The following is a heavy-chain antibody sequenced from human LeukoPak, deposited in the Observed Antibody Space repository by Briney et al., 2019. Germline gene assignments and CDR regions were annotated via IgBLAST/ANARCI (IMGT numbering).Heavy chain of an antibody. CDR1: GYTFTSYG. D-gene: IGHD2-8*02. CDR2: ISAYNGNT. CDR3: ARYCEACYYYYMDV. J-gene: IGHJ6*03. V-gene: IGHV1-18*01. Sequence: GASVKVSCKASGYTFTSYGISWVRQAPGQGLEWMGGISAYNGNTNYAQKLQGRVTMTTDTSTSTAYMELRSLRSDDTAVYYCARYCEACYYYYMDVWGKGTTVTVSS.